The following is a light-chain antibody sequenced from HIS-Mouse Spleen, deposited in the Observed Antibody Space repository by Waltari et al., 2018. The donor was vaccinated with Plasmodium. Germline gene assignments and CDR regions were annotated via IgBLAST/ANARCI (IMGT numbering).Light chain of an antibody. Sequence: SYELTQPPSVSVSPGQTARITCSGDALPKKYAYWYQQKSGKAPVLVIYEDSKRPAGIPERFSGSSSGTRATVTISGAQVEDEADYYCYSTDSSGNHRVFGGGTKLTVL. V-gene: IGLV3-10*01. CDR3: YSTDSSGNHRV. CDR2: EDS. J-gene: IGLJ3*02. CDR1: ALPKKY.